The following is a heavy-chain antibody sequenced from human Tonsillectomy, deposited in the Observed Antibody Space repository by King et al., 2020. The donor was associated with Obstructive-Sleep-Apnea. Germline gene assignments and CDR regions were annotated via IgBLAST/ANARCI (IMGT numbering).Heavy chain of an antibody. J-gene: IGHJ3*02. V-gene: IGHV3-9*01. CDR1: GFTFDGYA. CDR2: SSWNSGSI. CDR3: AKDYERFGDYAFDI. D-gene: IGHD4-17*01. Sequence: VQLVESGGGLVQPGRSMRLSCAASGFTFDGYAMHWVRQAPGKGLEWVAGSSWNSGSIGDADSVKGRFTISSDNAKNSLYLQMNSLRAEDTALYYCAKDYERFGDYAFDIWGQGTMVTVSS.